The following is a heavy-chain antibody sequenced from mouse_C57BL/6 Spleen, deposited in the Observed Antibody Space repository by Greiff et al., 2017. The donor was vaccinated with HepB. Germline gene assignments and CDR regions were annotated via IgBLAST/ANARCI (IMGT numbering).Heavy chain of an antibody. CDR2: INPNNGGT. CDR1: GYTFTNYN. V-gene: IGHV1-18*01. D-gene: IGHD1-1*01. Sequence: VQLQQSGPELVKPGASVKIPCKASGYTFTNYNMDWVKQSHGKSLEWIGDINPNNGGTIYNQKFKGKATLTVDKSSSTAYMELRSLTSEDTAVYYCARDANYYYGSSYWYFDVWGTGTTVTVSS. J-gene: IGHJ1*03. CDR3: ARDANYYYGSSYWYFDV.